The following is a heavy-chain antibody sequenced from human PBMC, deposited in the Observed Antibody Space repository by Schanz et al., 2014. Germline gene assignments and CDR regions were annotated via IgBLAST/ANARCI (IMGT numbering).Heavy chain of an antibody. CDR3: ARDGDFDY. J-gene: IGHJ4*02. CDR1: GFTFSSYC. Sequence: QVQLVESGGGVVQPGRSLRLSCAASGFTFSSYCMHWVRQAPGKGLEWVAIIWYDGSNKYYADSVKGRFTISRDNSKNTLLLQMSSLRAEDTAVYYCARDGDFDYWGQGTLVTVSS. CDR2: IWYDGSNK. V-gene: IGHV3-33*01.